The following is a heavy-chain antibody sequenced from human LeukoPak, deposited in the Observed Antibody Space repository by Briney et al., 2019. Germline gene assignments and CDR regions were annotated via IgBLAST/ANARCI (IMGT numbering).Heavy chain of an antibody. D-gene: IGHD2-2*01. V-gene: IGHV1-46*01. CDR1: GYTFTSYY. Sequence: ASVKVSCKASGYTFTSYYMHWVRQAPGQGLEWMGIINPSGGSTSYAQKFQGRVTMTRDTSTSTVYMELSSLRSEDTAVYYCARDMGYCSSTSCPAYFDYWGQGTLVTVSS. CDR3: ARDMGYCSSTSCPAYFDY. CDR2: INPSGGST. J-gene: IGHJ4*02.